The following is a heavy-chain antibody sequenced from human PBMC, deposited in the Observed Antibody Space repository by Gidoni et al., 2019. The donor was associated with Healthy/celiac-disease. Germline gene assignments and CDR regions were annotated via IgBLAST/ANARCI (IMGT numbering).Heavy chain of an antibody. D-gene: IGHD2-2*01. CDR3: ARGSGLHVLRSSSLGAFDI. Sequence: QVQLQESGPGLVKPSETLSLTCTVSGGSISSYYWSWIRQPPGKGLEWIGYIYYSGSTNYNPSLKSRVTISVDTSKIQFSLKLSSVTAADTAVYYCARGSGLHVLRSSSLGAFDIWGQGTMVTVSS. J-gene: IGHJ3*02. CDR1: GGSISSYY. CDR2: IYYSGST. V-gene: IGHV4-59*08.